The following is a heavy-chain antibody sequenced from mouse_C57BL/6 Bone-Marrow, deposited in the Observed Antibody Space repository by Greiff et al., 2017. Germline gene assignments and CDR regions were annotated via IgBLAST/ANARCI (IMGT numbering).Heavy chain of an antibody. J-gene: IGHJ1*03. CDR3: AREGEKLDWYFDV. V-gene: IGHV1-64*01. CDR2: IHPNSGST. Sequence: QVQLQQPGTELVKPGASVKLSCKASGYTFTSYWMHWVKQRPGQGLEWIGMIHPNSGSTNYNEKFKSKATLTVDKSSSTAYMQLSSLTSEDSAVYYCAREGEKLDWYFDVWGTGTTVTVSS. CDR1: GYTFTSYW. D-gene: IGHD4-1*01.